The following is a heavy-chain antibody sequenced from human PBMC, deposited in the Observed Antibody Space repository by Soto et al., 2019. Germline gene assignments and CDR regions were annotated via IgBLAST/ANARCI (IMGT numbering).Heavy chain of an antibody. CDR1: GFTFSSYG. D-gene: IGHD3-9*01. J-gene: IGHJ1*01. CDR2: ISYDGSNK. V-gene: IGHV3-30*18. Sequence: PGGSLRLSCAASGFTFSSYGMHWVRQAPGKGLEWVAVISYDGSNKYYADSVKGRFTISRDNSKNTLYLQMNSLGAEDTAVYYCAKGIDDILTGYYNWYFQHWGQGTLVTVSS. CDR3: AKGIDDILTGYYNWYFQH.